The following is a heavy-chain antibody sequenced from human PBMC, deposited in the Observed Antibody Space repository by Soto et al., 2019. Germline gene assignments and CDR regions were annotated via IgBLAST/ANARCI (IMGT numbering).Heavy chain of an antibody. J-gene: IGHJ6*02. D-gene: IGHD6-13*01. V-gene: IGHV3-33*01. CDR3: ARGAAAAAAYYYYGMDV. Sequence: SLRLSCAASGFTFSSYGMHWVRQAPGKGLEWVAVIWYDGSNKYYADSVKGRFTISRDNSKNTLYPQMNSLRAEDTAVYYCARGAAAAAAYYYYGMDVWGQGTTVTVSS. CDR1: GFTFSSYG. CDR2: IWYDGSNK.